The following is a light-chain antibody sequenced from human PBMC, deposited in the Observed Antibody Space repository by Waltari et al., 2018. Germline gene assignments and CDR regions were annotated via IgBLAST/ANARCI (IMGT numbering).Light chain of an antibody. CDR1: QDITNY. CDR2: YAS. J-gene: IGKJ3*01. V-gene: IGKV1-16*01. CDR3: QQHNTYPFT. Sequence: DIQMTQSPSSLSASVGDTVTITCRASQDITNYLAWYQQKPGKAPRPLIYYASNLESGVPSRFSGSGSGTDFTLTISRLQPEDFAIYYCQQHNTYPFTFGPGTKLDIK.